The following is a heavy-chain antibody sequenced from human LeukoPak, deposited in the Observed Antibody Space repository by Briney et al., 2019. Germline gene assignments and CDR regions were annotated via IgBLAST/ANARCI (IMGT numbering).Heavy chain of an antibody. CDR1: GFTFSSYS. Sequence: PGGSLRLSCAASGFTFSSYSINWVRQAPGKGLEWVSSISSSSSYIYYADSVKGRFTISRDNAKNSLYLQMNSLRAEDTAVYYCAREDITMIDDGAFDIWGQGTMVTVSS. D-gene: IGHD3-22*01. CDR2: ISSSSSYI. CDR3: AREDITMIDDGAFDI. J-gene: IGHJ3*02. V-gene: IGHV3-21*01.